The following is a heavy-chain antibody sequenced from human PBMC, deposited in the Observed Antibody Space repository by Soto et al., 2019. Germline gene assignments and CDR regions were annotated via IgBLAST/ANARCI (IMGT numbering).Heavy chain of an antibody. V-gene: IGHV1-69*01. CDR1: GGTFSSYA. D-gene: IGHD2-15*01. CDR3: ARGKGGEGWELPDSYYYSGMDV. CDR2: IIPIFGTA. J-gene: IGHJ6*02. Sequence: QVQLGQSGAEVKKPGSSVKVSCKASGGTFSSYAISWVRQAPGQGLEWMGGIIPIFGTANYAQKFQGRVTITADESTSPAYRELSGLRSEDTAVYYCARGKGGEGWELPDSYYYSGMDVWGQVTTVAVSS.